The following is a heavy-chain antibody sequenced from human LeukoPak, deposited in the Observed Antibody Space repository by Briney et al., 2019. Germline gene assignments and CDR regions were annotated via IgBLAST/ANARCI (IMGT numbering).Heavy chain of an antibody. D-gene: IGHD5-24*01. V-gene: IGHV3-53*01. J-gene: IGHJ4*02. CDR3: ARILRDGYNFGPFDY. CDR1: GFTFSSNY. CDR2: IYSGGST. Sequence: PGGSLRLSCAASGFTFSSNYMSWVRQAPGKGLEWVSVIYSGGSTYYADSVKGRFTISRDNSKNTLYLQMNSLRAEDTAVYYCARILRDGYNFGPFDYWGQGTLVTVSS.